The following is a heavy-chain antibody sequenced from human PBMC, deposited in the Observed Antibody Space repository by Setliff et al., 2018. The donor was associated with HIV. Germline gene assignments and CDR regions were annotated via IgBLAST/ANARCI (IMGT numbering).Heavy chain of an antibody. CDR1: GGSIRSHY. CDR3: ARSTWFGSWYYLDY. V-gene: IGHV4-4*02. J-gene: IGHJ4*02. Sequence: PSETLSLTCTVSGGSIRSHYWSWVRQPPGKGLEWIGEIYHSGSTNYNPSLKSRVTISVDKSKNQFSLNLTSVTAEDTAVYYCARSTWFGSWYYLDYWGQGTLVTVSS. CDR2: IYHSGST. D-gene: IGHD6-13*01.